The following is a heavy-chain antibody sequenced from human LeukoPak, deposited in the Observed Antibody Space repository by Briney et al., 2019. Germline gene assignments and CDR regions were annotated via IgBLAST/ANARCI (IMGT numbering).Heavy chain of an antibody. Sequence: SGTLPLTLTVSLGSISSSSYYWGWIRPPPGEGREWIRSIYYSGSTYYNPSLKRRVTISVDTTNNQFSLKLSSVTAADTAVYYWARGVVAAPPSLDSWGQGTLVTVSS. D-gene: IGHD2-15*01. J-gene: IGHJ4*02. CDR1: LGSISSSSYY. CDR3: ARGVVAAPPSLDS. CDR2: IYYSGST. V-gene: IGHV4-39*07.